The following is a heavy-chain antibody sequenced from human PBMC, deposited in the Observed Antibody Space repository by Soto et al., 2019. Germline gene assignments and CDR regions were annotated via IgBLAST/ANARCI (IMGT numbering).Heavy chain of an antibody. Sequence: QLQLVQSGTEVKEPGSSVKFSCKASGGTLSTSSFVWVRQGPGQGLEWMGGIIPIFTRTNFAQKFQGRVTFSADESTRTTYMELRSLTSEDTAIYYCARDVVRSTAGDSWGQGTMVTVSS. J-gene: IGHJ5*02. D-gene: IGHD2-15*01. V-gene: IGHV1-69*01. CDR2: IIPIFTRT. CDR1: GGTLSTSS. CDR3: ARDVVRSTAGDS.